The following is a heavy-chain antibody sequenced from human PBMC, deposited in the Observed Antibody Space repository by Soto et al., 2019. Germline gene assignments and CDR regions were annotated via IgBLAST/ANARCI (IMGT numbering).Heavy chain of an antibody. CDR1: GFPFSDYW. CDR3: ARGTYHYGSGSPFDY. J-gene: IGHJ4*02. CDR2: IKHDGNEK. Sequence: PWGSLRVPWVASGFPFSDYWMSLVLQVPGRGPEWLANIKHDGNEKYYVDFVKGRFTISRDNAKNSLFLQMNSLRVEDTAVYYCARGTYHYGSGSPFDYWGQGTLVTVSS. D-gene: IGHD3-10*01. V-gene: IGHV3-7*04.